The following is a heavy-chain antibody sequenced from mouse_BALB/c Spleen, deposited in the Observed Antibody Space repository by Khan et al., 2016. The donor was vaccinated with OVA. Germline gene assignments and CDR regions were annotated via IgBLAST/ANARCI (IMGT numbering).Heavy chain of an antibody. CDR3: AREEALYYFDY. D-gene: IGHD3-2*02. CDR1: GYIFTTYW. J-gene: IGHJ2*01. CDR2: IYPGTDNV. V-gene: IGHV1-76*01. Sequence: QVQLKQSGAELVRPGTSVKLSCKTSGYIFTTYWIHWAKQRSGQGLEWIARIYPGTDNVYYNEKLKDRATLTADKSSSTAYMQLSSLKSEDSAVYFCAREEALYYFDYWGQGTTLTVSS.